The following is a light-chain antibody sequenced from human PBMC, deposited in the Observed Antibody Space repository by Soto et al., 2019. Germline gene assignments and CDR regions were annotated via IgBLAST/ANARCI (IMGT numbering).Light chain of an antibody. CDR2: EVS. CDR3: SSYTTTNTLL. V-gene: IGLV2-14*01. J-gene: IGLJ1*01. Sequence: QSALTQPASVSGSPGQSITISCTGSSSDVGAYTSVSWYQQHPGKAPKLMIYEVSNRPSGVSRRFYGSKSGNTASLTISGLQPEDEADYFCSSYTTTNTLLFGPGTKVTVL. CDR1: SSDVGAYTS.